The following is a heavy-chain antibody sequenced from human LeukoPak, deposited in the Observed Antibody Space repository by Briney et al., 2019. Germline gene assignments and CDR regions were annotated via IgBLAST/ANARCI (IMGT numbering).Heavy chain of an antibody. D-gene: IGHD4-11*01. CDR2: IYTSGST. Sequence: SETLSLTCTVSGGSISSGSYYWSWIRQPAGKGLERIGRIYTSGSTNYNPSLKSRVTISVDTSKNQFSLKLSSVTAADTAVYYCAREDYSNYWFDPWGQGTLVTVSS. J-gene: IGHJ5*02. V-gene: IGHV4-61*02. CDR1: GGSISSGSYY. CDR3: AREDYSNYWFDP.